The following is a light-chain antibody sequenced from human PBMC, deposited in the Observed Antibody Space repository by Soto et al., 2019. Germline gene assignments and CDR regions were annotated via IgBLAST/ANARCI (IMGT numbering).Light chain of an antibody. CDR3: QQYNRYPRT. CDR2: AAS. Sequence: DIQMTQFPSSLSASVGDRVNITCRASQGISTWLAWYQQKPERAPKSLIYAASRLQSGVPPRFSGSGSETDFXLTISSLQPEDFATYYCQQYNRYPRTFGQGTKVEIK. J-gene: IGKJ1*01. V-gene: IGKV1D-16*01. CDR1: QGISTW.